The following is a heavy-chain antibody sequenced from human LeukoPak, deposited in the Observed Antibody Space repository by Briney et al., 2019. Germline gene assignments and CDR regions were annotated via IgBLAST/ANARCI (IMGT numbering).Heavy chain of an antibody. D-gene: IGHD6-13*01. CDR1: GFTFDDYT. J-gene: IGHJ4*02. CDR3: AKGYNSNWYGLQDY. V-gene: IGHV3-9*01. Sequence: PGRSLRLSCAASGFTFDDYTMHWVRQAPGKGPEWVSGISWISDRVAYADSVMGRFTISRDNAKNSLYLQMNSLRVEDTALYYCAKGYNSNWYGLQDYWGQGTLVTVSS. CDR2: ISWISDRV.